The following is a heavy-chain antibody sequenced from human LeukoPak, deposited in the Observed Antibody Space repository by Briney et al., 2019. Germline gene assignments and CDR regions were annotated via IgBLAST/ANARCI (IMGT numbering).Heavy chain of an antibody. CDR2: INTDGSST. J-gene: IGHJ5*02. D-gene: IGHD2-21*01. CDR3: ATAGGGDSRMGFDP. V-gene: IGHV3-74*01. Sequence: GGSLRLSCADAGFTFSSYWMHWVRQAPGKGLVWVSCINTDGSSTRYADSVKGRFTISRDNAKDTLYLQMNSLRPEDTAVYYCATAGGGDSRMGFDPWAQGTLVTVSS. CDR1: GFTFSSYW.